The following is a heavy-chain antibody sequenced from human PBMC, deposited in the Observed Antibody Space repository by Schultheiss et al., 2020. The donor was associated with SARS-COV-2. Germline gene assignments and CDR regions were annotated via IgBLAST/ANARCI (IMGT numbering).Heavy chain of an antibody. CDR3: AKALSTYSSGWYSDFDY. V-gene: IGHV3-30*04. CDR2: ISYDGSNK. Sequence: GGSLRLSCAASGFTFSSYTMHWVRQAPGKGLEWVAVISYDGSNKYYADSVKGRFTISRDNARNSLYLQMNSLRDEDTAVYYCAKALSTYSSGWYSDFDYWGQGTLVTVSS. D-gene: IGHD6-19*01. J-gene: IGHJ4*02. CDR1: GFTFSSYT.